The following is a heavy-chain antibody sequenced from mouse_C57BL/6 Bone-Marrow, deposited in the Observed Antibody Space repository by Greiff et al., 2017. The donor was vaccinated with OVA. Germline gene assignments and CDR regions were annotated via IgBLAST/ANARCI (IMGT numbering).Heavy chain of an antibody. CDR1: GYTFTSYW. Sequence: QVQLQQPGAELVKPGASVKLSCKASGYTFTSYWMHWVKQRPGQGLEWIGMIHPNSGSTNYNEKFKSKATLTVDKSSSTAYMQLSSLTSEDSAVYYCAREDDYDAALGWFAYWGQGTLVTVSA. CDR2: IHPNSGST. CDR3: AREDDYDAALGWFAY. D-gene: IGHD2-4*01. J-gene: IGHJ3*01. V-gene: IGHV1-64*01.